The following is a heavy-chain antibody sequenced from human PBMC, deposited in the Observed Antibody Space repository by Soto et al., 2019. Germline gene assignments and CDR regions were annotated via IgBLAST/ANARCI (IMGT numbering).Heavy chain of an antibody. CDR1: GGSISSGDYY. Sequence: SETLSLTCTVSGGSISSGDYYWSWIRQPPRKGLEWIGYIYYSGSTYYNPSLKSRVTISVDTSKNQFSLKLSSVTAADTAVYYCASPGGGHSRLFVPWGQRTLVTIFS. CDR3: ASPGGGHSRLFVP. D-gene: IGHD2-15*01. CDR2: IYYSGST. J-gene: IGHJ5*02. V-gene: IGHV4-30-4*01.